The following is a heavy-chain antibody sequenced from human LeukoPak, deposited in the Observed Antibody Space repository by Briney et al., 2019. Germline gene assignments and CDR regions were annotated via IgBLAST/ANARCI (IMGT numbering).Heavy chain of an antibody. Sequence: PGGSLRLSCAASRFTVSSNYMTWVRQAAGKGLEWVSVIYSGGSTYYADSVKGRFTISRDNSKNTLYLQMNSLRAEDTAVYYCANDSGGYFDYWGQGTLVTVSS. J-gene: IGHJ4*02. CDR3: ANDSGGYFDY. D-gene: IGHD3-10*01. V-gene: IGHV3-66*01. CDR1: RFTVSSNY. CDR2: IYSGGST.